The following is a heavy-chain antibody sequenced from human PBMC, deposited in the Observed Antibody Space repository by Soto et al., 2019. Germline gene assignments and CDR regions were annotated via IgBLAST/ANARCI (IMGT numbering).Heavy chain of an antibody. CDR3: ARVGRGDDFWSGYYNENWFDP. J-gene: IGHJ5*02. D-gene: IGHD3-3*01. Sequence: QVQLQESGPGLVKPSQTLSLTCTVSGGSISSGDYYWSWIRQPPGKGLEWIGYIYYSGCTYYNPSLKSRVTISVDTSKKQFSLKLSSVTAADTAVYYCARVGRGDDFWSGYYNENWFDPWGQGTLVTVSS. CDR1: GGSISSGDYY. CDR2: IYYSGCT. V-gene: IGHV4-30-4*01.